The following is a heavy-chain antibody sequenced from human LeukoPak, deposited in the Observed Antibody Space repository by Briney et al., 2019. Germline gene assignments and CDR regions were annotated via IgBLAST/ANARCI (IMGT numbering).Heavy chain of an antibody. V-gene: IGHV4-34*01. J-gene: IGHJ4*02. Sequence: SETPSLTCAVYNGSFNEYYWSWIRQSPGKGLEWIGEINHGGRTNYNPSLQSRVSISVDASQNQFSLTMTSVTAADTAVYYCGRGMTRWLQFRPLDYWGQGTLVTVSS. D-gene: IGHD5-24*01. CDR3: GRGMTRWLQFRPLDY. CDR2: INHGGRT. CDR1: NGSFNEYY.